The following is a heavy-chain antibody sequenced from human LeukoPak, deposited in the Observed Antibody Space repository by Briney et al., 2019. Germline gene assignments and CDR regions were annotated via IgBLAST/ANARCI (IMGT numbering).Heavy chain of an antibody. D-gene: IGHD3-10*01. Sequence: ESLKISCTVSAYSFTTYWIGWVGQMPVKGLEWMGSIHPGDSDTRYRPSFHGQVTISVDKAFRTACLQWSTLKASDTPMYFWKLEPGGSGSRVDYWGEDSLVSVSS. J-gene: IGHJ4*02. V-gene: IGHV5-51*01. CDR3: KLEPGGSGSRVDY. CDR2: IHPGDSDT. CDR1: AYSFTTYW.